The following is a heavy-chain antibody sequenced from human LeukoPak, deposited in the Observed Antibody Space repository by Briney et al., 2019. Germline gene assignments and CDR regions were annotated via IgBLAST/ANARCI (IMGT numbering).Heavy chain of an antibody. V-gene: IGHV6-1*01. D-gene: IGHD2-15*01. CDR2: TYYRSKWY. CDR3: AREKVVIAATHYCGMDV. J-gene: IGHJ6*02. CDR1: GDRVSTNNAA. Sequence: SQTLSLTCAISGDRVSTNNAAWSWIRQSPSRGLEWLGRTYYRSKWYNYAGSVKSRIIFKPDTSKNQFSLQLNSVTPEDTAVYYCAREKVVIAATHYCGMDVWGQGTTVTVSS.